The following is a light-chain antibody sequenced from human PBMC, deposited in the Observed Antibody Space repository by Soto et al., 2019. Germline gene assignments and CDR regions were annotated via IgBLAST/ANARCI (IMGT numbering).Light chain of an antibody. Sequence: DIQMTQSPSSLSASVGDIVTITCRASQSISNYLNWYQQKPGKAPKFLIYAASSLQSGVPSRFSGSGSGTAFTLTISSLQREDFATYFCQQSYSSSWTFGQGTKVEI. CDR2: AAS. CDR3: QQSYSSSWT. CDR1: QSISNY. J-gene: IGKJ1*01. V-gene: IGKV1-39*01.